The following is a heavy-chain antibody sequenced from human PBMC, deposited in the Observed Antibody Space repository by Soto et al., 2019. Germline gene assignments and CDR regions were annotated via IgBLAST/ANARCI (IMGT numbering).Heavy chain of an antibody. V-gene: IGHV3-30-3*01. D-gene: IGHD6-13*01. CDR1: VFTFSSYS. Sequence: GGSLRFSCAASVFTFSSYSMHLVRQAPGKGLECVSVISYDGSNKDYADSVKGRFNISRDNSKNTLYLQMNSLRAEDTAVYYCARVQRTWSSSWSPFDYWGQGKLVTVSS. J-gene: IGHJ4*02. CDR3: ARVQRTWSSSWSPFDY. CDR2: ISYDGSNK.